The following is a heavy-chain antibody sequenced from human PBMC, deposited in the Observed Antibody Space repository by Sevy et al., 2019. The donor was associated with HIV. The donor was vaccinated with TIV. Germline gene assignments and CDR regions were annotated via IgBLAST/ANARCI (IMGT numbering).Heavy chain of an antibody. CDR1: GFTFSSYA. CDR3: ARDRYSGSYSTLDY. J-gene: IGHJ4*02. Sequence: GGSLRLSCAASGFTFSSYAMHWVRQAPGKGLEWVAVISYDGSNKYYADSVKGRFTISRDNSKNTLYLQMNSLRAEDTAVYHCARDRYSGSYSTLDYWGQGTLVTVSS. CDR2: ISYDGSNK. D-gene: IGHD1-26*01. V-gene: IGHV3-30-3*01.